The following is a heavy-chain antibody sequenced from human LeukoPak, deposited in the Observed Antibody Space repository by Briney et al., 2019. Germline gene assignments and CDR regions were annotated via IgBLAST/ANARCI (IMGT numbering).Heavy chain of an antibody. D-gene: IGHD6-19*01. V-gene: IGHV4-34*01. CDR3: ARANGIAVAGYDFDY. CDR2: INHSGST. Sequence: PSETLSLTCAVYGGSFSGYYWSWIRQPPGKGLEWIGEINHSGSTNYNPSLKSGVTISVDTSKNQFSLKLSSVTAADTAVYYCARANGIAVAGYDFDYWGQGTLVTVSS. CDR1: GGSFSGYY. J-gene: IGHJ4*02.